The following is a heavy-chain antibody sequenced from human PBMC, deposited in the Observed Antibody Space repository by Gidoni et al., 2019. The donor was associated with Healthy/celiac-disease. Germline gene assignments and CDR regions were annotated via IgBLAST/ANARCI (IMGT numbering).Heavy chain of an antibody. CDR2: ISGSGGST. D-gene: IGHD3-10*01. CDR1: GFPFSSYA. Sequence: EVQLLESGGGLVQPGGSLSLSCAASGFPFSSYAMSWVRQAPGKGLEWVSAISGSGGSTYYADSVKGRFTISRDNSKNTLYLQMNSLRAEDTAVYYCAKDHYYGSGSYSDYWGQGTLVTVSS. CDR3: AKDHYYGSGSYSDY. J-gene: IGHJ4*02. V-gene: IGHV3-23*01.